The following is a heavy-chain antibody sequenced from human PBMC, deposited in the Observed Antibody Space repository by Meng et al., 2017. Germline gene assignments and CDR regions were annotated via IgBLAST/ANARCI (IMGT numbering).Heavy chain of an antibody. D-gene: IGHD2-21*01. CDR2: ISSESAHI. CDR1: GFTFSSYS. V-gene: IGHV3-21*04. Sequence: GESLKISCAASGFTFSSYSMNWVRQAPGKGLEWVSSISSESAHILYAESVKGRFIISRDNAKNSLYLQMDSLRPDDTALYYCTRDIYAGGADVWGQGTMVTVSS. CDR3: TRDIYAGGADV. J-gene: IGHJ3*01.